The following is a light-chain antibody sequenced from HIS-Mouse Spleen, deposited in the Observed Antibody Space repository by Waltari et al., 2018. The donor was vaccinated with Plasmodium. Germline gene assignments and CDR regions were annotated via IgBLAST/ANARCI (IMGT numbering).Light chain of an antibody. CDR3: QQSYSTPWT. CDR2: AAT. V-gene: IGKV1-39*01. CDR1: QSISSY. J-gene: IGKJ1*01. Sequence: DIQMTQSPSSLSASAGERVTITCRASQSISSYLTWYQQKPANGPKLLIYAATSLQSGVPSRFSGSGSETDFTLTISSLQPEDFATYYCQQSYSTPWTFGQGTKVEIK.